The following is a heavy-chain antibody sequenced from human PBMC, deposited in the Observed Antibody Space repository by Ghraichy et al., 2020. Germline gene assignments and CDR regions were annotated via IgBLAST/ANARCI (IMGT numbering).Heavy chain of an antibody. Sequence: GGSLRLSCAASEFTVSSKYMSWVRQAPGEGLEWVSVIYIGGATYYADSVKGRFTISRDNSKNTLYLQMNSLRADDTAVYYCASRKSNTGLWYFDLWGRGTLVTVSS. J-gene: IGHJ2*01. CDR1: EFTVSSKY. CDR3: ASRKSNTGLWYFDL. CDR2: IYIGGAT. V-gene: IGHV3-53*01.